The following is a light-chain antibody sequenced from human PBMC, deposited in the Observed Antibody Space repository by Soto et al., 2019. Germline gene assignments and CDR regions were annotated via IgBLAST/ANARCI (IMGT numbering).Light chain of an antibody. Sequence: EIVLTQSPGTLSFSPGERATLSCRASQSGSSSYLAWYQQNPGQAPRLLIYGASSRATGIPDRFSGSWSGTDFTLTISRLEPEDFAVYYCQQYGSSQTFGQRTKVEIK. V-gene: IGKV3-20*01. CDR2: GAS. J-gene: IGKJ1*01. CDR1: QSGSSSY. CDR3: QQYGSSQT.